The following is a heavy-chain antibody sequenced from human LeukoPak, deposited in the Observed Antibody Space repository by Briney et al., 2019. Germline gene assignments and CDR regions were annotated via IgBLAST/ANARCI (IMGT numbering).Heavy chain of an antibody. J-gene: IGHJ4*02. CDR2: IKTNSGGT. Sequence: ASVTVSFTASGYTFTVYYMHWVRQAPGQGLGWMGWIKTNSGGTNYAQKFQGRVTMTRDTSISTAYMELSRLRSDDTAVYYCARNVLRYFDWFDYWGQGTLVTVSS. D-gene: IGHD3-9*01. CDR3: ARNVLRYFDWFDY. CDR1: GYTFTVYY. V-gene: IGHV1-2*02.